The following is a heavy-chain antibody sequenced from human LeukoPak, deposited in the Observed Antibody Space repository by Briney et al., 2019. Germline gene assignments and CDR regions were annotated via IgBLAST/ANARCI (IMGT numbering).Heavy chain of an antibody. D-gene: IGHD6-13*01. CDR2: INHSGST. J-gene: IGHJ5*02. Sequence: PETLSLTCAVYGGSFSGYYWRWIRQPPGKGLEWIGEINHSGSTNYNPSLKSRVTISVDTSKNQFSLKLSTVTAADTAVYYCARGQWRFSSSWSYNWFDPWGRGTLVTVSS. V-gene: IGHV4-34*01. CDR3: ARGQWRFSSSWSYNWFDP. CDR1: GGSFSGYY.